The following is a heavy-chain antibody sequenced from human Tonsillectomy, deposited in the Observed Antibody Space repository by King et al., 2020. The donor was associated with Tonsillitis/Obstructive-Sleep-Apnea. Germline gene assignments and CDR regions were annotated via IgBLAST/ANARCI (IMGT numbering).Heavy chain of an antibody. CDR3: AKVLDYYDSSGYLAFDI. D-gene: IGHD3-22*01. CDR1: GFTFSNFW. J-gene: IGHJ3*02. V-gene: IGHV3-7*03. CDR2: IKEDGSGK. Sequence: VQLVESGGGLVQPGGSLRLSCAASGFTFSNFWMSWVRQAPGKGLEWVTNIKEDGSGKYYVDSLKGRFTISRDNAKNSLYLQMNSLRAEDTAVSYCAKVLDYYDSSGYLAFDIWGQETMVTVSS.